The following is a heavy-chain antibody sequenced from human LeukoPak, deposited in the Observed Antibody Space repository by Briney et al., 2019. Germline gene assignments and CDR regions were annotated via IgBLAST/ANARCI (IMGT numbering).Heavy chain of an antibody. J-gene: IGHJ4*02. Sequence: PSETLSLTCTVSGGSISSYYWSWIRQPPGKGLEWIGYIYYSGSTYYKPSLKSRATVSVDTSKNHFSLMVTSMTAADTAVYYCARVIAPSYFDFWGQGTLVTVSS. CDR3: ARVIAPSYFDF. V-gene: IGHV4-59*04. CDR2: IYYSGST. CDR1: GGSISSYY. D-gene: IGHD2-15*01.